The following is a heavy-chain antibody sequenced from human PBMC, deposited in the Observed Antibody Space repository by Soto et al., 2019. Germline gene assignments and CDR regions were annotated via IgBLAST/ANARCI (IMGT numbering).Heavy chain of an antibody. CDR2: ISAYNGNT. V-gene: IGHV1-18*01. CDR1: GYTFTSYG. Sequence: VASVKVSCKASGYTFTSYGISWVRQATGQGLEWMGWISAYNGNTIYAQKLQGRVTMTRNTSISTAYMELSSLRSEDTAVYYCAEVAAGNGAFDIWGQGTMVTVSS. J-gene: IGHJ3*02. D-gene: IGHD6-13*01. CDR3: AEVAAGNGAFDI.